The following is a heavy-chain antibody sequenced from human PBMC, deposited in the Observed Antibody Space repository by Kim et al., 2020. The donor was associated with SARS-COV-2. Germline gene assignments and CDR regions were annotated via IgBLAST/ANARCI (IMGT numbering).Heavy chain of an antibody. D-gene: IGHD2-8*02. V-gene: IGHV6-1*01. CDR3: ARDLVGFTMPGHSYGMDV. J-gene: IGHJ6*02. CDR1: GDSVSSNSAA. CDR2: TYYRSKWYN. Sequence: SQTLSLTCAISGDSVSSNSAAWNWIRQSPSRGLEWLGRTYYRSKWYNDYAVSVKSRITINPDTSKNQFSLQLNSVTPEDTAVYYCARDLVGFTMPGHSYGMDVWGQGTTVTVSS.